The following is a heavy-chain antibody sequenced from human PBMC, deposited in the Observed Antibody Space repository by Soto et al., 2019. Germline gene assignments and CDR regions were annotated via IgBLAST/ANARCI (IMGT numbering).Heavy chain of an antibody. CDR1: GFTFSSYW. V-gene: IGHV3-74*01. CDR2: INSDGSST. Sequence: GGSLRLSCAASGFTFSSYWMHWVRQAPGKGLVWVSRINSDGSSTSYADSVKGRFTISRDNAKSTLYLQMNSLRAEDTAVYYCARNLGVAATLDFDYWGQGTLVTVSS. J-gene: IGHJ4*02. CDR3: ARNLGVAATLDFDY. D-gene: IGHD2-15*01.